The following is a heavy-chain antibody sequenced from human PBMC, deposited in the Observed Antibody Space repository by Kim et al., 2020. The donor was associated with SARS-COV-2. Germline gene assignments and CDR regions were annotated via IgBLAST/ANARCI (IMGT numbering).Heavy chain of an antibody. V-gene: IGHV3-7*01. D-gene: IGHD5-18*01. CDR3: ARDSTQQLWTPDAFDI. CDR2: IKQDGSEK. CDR1: GFTFSSYW. J-gene: IGHJ3*02. Sequence: GGSLRLSCAASGFTFSSYWMSWVRQAPGKGLEWVANIKQDGSEKYYVDSVKGRFTISRDNAKNSLYLQMNSLRAEDTAVYYCARDSTQQLWTPDAFDIWGQGTMVTVSS.